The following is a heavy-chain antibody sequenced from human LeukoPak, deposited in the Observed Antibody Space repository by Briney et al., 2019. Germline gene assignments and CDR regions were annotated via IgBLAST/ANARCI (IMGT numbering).Heavy chain of an antibody. J-gene: IGHJ5*02. V-gene: IGHV4-38-2*01. CDR1: GYSISSGYY. CDR3: ARGYSSSWYSRWFDP. Sequence: SETLSLTCAVSGYSISSGYYWGWIRQPPGKGLGWIGSIYHSGSTYYNPSLKSRVTISVDTSKNQFSLKLSSVTAADTAVYYCARGYSSSWYSRWFDPWGQGTLVTVSS. CDR2: IYHSGST. D-gene: IGHD6-13*01.